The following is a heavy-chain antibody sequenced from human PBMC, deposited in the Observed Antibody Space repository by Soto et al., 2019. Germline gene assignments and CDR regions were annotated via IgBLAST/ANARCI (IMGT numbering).Heavy chain of an antibody. CDR3: VKSLNV. J-gene: IGHJ4*02. Sequence: GGSLRLSCSASGFTFSKAAMHWVRQAPGKSLEYVSIISGNGEKPYYTDSAKVRFIISRDNYKNTLYLQMSSLLSVDTGVYDCVKSLNVWGRGTLVTVSS. V-gene: IGHV3-64D*08. CDR1: GFTFSKAA. CDR2: ISGNGEKP.